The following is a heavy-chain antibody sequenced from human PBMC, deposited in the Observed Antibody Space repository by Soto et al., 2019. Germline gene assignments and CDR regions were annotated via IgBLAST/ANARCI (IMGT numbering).Heavy chain of an antibody. D-gene: IGHD4-17*01. J-gene: IGHJ6*02. Sequence: SVKVSCKASGGTFTNYAFSWVRQAPGQGLEWMGGIIPTFGTPDYAQKFQGRVTITADESTRTASMELSSLRSDDTAVYYCARAPGGMTTVTYYYYGMDVWGQGTTVTVSS. CDR2: IIPTFGTP. CDR3: ARAPGGMTTVTYYYYGMDV. CDR1: GGTFTNYA. V-gene: IGHV1-69*13.